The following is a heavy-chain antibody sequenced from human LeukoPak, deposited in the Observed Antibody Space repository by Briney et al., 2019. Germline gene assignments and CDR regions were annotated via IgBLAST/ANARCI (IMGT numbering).Heavy chain of an antibody. V-gene: IGHV1-2*02. D-gene: IGHD4-17*01. CDR1: GYTFTGYY. J-gene: IGHJ4*02. CDR3: AREKSTVTNFDY. Sequence: GASVKASCKASGYTFTGYYMHWVRQAPGQGLEWMGWINPNSGGTNYAQKFQGRVTMTRDTSISTAYMELSRLRSDDTAVYYCAREKSTVTNFDYWGQGTLVTVSS. CDR2: INPNSGGT.